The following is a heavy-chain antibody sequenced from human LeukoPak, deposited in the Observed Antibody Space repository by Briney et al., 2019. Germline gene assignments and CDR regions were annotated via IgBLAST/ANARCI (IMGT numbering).Heavy chain of an antibody. D-gene: IGHD1-1*01. CDR2: LAADGSGT. V-gene: IGHV3-74*01. CDR3: ARDGFTGPTTAYLDH. Sequence: GGSLRLSCAASGFIYSRYAMHWVRQTPGMGLVWVSRLAADGSGTNYADSVKGRFTISRDNAKNTVYQQMSSLRAEDTAVYYWARDGFTGPTTAYLDHWGQGTLVTVSS. J-gene: IGHJ4*01. CDR1: GFIYSRYA.